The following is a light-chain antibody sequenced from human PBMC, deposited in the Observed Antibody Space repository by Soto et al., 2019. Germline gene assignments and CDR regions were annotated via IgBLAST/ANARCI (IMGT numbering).Light chain of an antibody. J-gene: IGKJ1*01. CDR1: QNMRSG. CDR3: QLFHSHWT. CDR2: DGT. V-gene: IGKV1-5*01. Sequence: DFQITQSPSTPRASVGDRFTITCRASQNMRSGLAWFEEKPGKAPKLLIDDGTSLESWGPRRISGSGSGTVFMLIVSRMQTDDSSTEYDQLFHSHWTFRQGTQV.